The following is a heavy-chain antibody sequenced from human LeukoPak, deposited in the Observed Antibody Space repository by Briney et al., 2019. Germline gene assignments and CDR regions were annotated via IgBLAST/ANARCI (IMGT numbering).Heavy chain of an antibody. CDR3: AGIVVVPAAIPDYYYYYMDV. D-gene: IGHD2-2*02. Sequence: TSETLSLTCTVSGGSISSSSYYWGWIRQPPGKGLEWIGSIYYSGSTYYNPSLKSRVTISVDTSKNQFSLKLSSVTAADTAVYYCAGIVVVPAAIPDYYYYYMDVWGKGTTVTVSS. V-gene: IGHV4-39*07. CDR1: GGSISSSSYY. CDR2: IYYSGST. J-gene: IGHJ6*03.